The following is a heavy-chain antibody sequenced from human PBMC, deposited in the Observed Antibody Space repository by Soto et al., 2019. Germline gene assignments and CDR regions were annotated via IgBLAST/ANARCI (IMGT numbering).Heavy chain of an antibody. CDR2: ISAYNGNT. Sequence: GASVKVSCKASGYTFTSYGISWVRQAPGQGLEWMGWISAYNGNTNYAQKFQGRVTMTTDTSTSTAYMELRSLRSDDTAVYYCARDRRPSTVSPPTPWGQGTLVTVSS. CDR1: GYTFTSYG. CDR3: ARDRRPSTVSPPTP. D-gene: IGHD4-17*01. V-gene: IGHV1-18*01. J-gene: IGHJ4*02.